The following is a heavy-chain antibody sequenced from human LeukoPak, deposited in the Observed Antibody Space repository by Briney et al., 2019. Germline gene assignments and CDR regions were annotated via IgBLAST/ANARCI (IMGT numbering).Heavy chain of an antibody. V-gene: IGHV1-69*06. D-gene: IGHD5-24*01. J-gene: IGHJ6*03. CDR2: IIPIFGTA. Sequence: GASVKVSCKASGGTFSSYAIGWVRQAPGQGLEWMGGIIPIFGTANYAQKFQGRVTITADKSTSTAYMELSSLRSEDTAVYYCARDGSRRWLPGAHYYYYMDVWGKGTTVTVSS. CDR1: GGTFSSYA. CDR3: ARDGSRRWLPGAHYYYYMDV.